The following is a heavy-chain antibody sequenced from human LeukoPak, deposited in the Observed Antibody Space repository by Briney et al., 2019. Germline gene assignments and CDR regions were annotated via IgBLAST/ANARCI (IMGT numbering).Heavy chain of an antibody. CDR1: GGSFSGYY. Sequence: PSETLSLTCAVYGGSFSGYYWSWIRQPPGKGLEWIGEINHSGSTNYNPSLKSRVTISVDTSKNQFSLKLSSVTAADTAVYYCARFPEEGFDYWGQGTLVTVSS. V-gene: IGHV4-34*01. CDR2: INHSGST. CDR3: ARFPEEGFDY. J-gene: IGHJ4*02.